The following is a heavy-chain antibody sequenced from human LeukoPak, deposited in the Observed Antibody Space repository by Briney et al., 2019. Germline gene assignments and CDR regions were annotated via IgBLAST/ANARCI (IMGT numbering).Heavy chain of an antibody. J-gene: IGHJ5*02. CDR3: ARDSAAGTSNWFDP. Sequence: PETLPLTCTVSGGSISSYYWSWIRQPPGKGLEWIGSIYHSGSTYYNPSLKSRVTISVDTSKNQFSLKLSSVTAADTAVYYCARDSAAGTSNWFDPWGQGTLVTVSS. D-gene: IGHD6-13*01. CDR1: GGSISSYY. V-gene: IGHV4-38-2*02. CDR2: IYHSGST.